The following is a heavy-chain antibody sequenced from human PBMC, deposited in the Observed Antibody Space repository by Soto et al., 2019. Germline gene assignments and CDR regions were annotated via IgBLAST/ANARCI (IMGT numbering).Heavy chain of an antibody. V-gene: IGHV4-34*01. CDR1: GGSCSGYF. Sequence: TGTLSLTCAVYGGSCSGYFWSWIRQPPGKGLEWIGEINHSGSTNYNPSLKSRVTISVDTSKNQFSLKLSSVTAADTAVYYCARGGGCSSTSFCREVRRSGSNSYHVCGKRTMVTVFS. CDR2: INHSGST. CDR3: ARGGGCSSTSFCREVRRSGSNSYHV. J-gene: IGHJ6*03. D-gene: IGHD2-2*01.